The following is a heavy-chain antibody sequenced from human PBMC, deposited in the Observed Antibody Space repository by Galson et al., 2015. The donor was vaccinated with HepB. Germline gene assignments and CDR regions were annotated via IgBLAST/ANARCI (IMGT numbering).Heavy chain of an antibody. D-gene: IGHD6-19*01. J-gene: IGHJ4*02. Sequence: ETLSLTCTVSGGSISSYYWSWIRQPPGKGLEWIGYVYYSGNTNYNPSLKSRVTISVDTSKNHFSLRLISVTAADTALYYCARYSSGRNERIYFDSWGQGTLVTVSS. CDR3: ARYSSGRNERIYFDS. CDR2: VYYSGNT. V-gene: IGHV4-59*01. CDR1: GGSISSYY.